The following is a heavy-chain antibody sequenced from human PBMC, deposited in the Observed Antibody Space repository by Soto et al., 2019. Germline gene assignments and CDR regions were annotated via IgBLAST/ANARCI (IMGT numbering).Heavy chain of an antibody. CDR3: AKEFKLEWLLLFTPHPHYYYGMHV. V-gene: IGHV3-30*18. J-gene: IGHJ6*02. Sequence: GGSLRLSCAASGFTFSSYGMHWVRQAPGKGLEWVAVISYDGSNKYYADSVKGRFTISRDNSKNTLYLQMNSLRAEDTAVYYCAKEFKLEWLLLFTPHPHYYYGMHVWGQAIMVSGSS. CDR1: GFTFSSYG. D-gene: IGHD3-3*01. CDR2: ISYDGSNK.